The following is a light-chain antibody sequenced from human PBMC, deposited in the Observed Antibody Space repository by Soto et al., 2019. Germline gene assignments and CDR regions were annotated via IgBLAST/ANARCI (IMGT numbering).Light chain of an antibody. V-gene: IGKV2-28*01. J-gene: IGKJ3*01. Sequence: DIVMTQSPLSLPVTPGEAASISCRSSESLLFTNGYNYLDWYVQKPVQSPQLLIYLGSHRAPGAPDRCSGSGSGTDVTLKISRVEADDVGFYYCMQGVETPFTFGPGTKVDIK. CDR2: LGS. CDR1: ESLLFTNGYNY. CDR3: MQGVETPFT.